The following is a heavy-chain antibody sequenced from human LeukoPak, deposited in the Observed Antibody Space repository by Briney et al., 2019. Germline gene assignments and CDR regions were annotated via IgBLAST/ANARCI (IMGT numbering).Heavy chain of an antibody. CDR2: IYYSGST. Sequence: KPSETLSLTCTVSGGSISSSSYYWGWIRQPPGKGLEWIGSIYYSGSTYYNPSLKSRVTISVDTSKNQFSLKLSSVTAADTAVYYCARRKNLVGATDYWGQGTLVTVSS. V-gene: IGHV4-39*01. CDR3: ARRKNLVGATDY. CDR1: GGSISSSSYY. D-gene: IGHD1-26*01. J-gene: IGHJ4*02.